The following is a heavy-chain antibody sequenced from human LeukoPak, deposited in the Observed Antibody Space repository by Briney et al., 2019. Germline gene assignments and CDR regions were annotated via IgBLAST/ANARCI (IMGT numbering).Heavy chain of an antibody. D-gene: IGHD6-19*01. J-gene: IGHJ4*02. CDR2: ISGSGGST. CDR1: GFTFSSYA. V-gene: IGHV3-23*01. CDR3: ARDSSGWSSGY. Sequence: SGGSLRLSCAASGFTFSSYAMSWVRQAPGKGLEWVSAISGSGGSTYYADSVKGRFTISRDNSKNTLHLQMNSLRAEDTAVYYCARDSSGWSSGYWGQGTLVTVSS.